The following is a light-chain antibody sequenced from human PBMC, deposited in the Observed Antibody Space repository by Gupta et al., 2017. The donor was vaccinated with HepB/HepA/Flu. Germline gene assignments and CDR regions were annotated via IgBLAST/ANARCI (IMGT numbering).Light chain of an antibody. CDR3: SAVDDCLKAFV. CDR2: SKN. V-gene: IGLV1-44*01. Sequence: SVLTQPPSASWTPGQRVTISCSGSSSNIGTNTVNCYHQFPGTAPKLLIHSKNQGPAWVPDRFSGSKSGTAASLAISGRQEEDVGNYYWSAVDDCLKAFVFGGGTKRTVL. CDR1: SSNIGTNT. J-gene: IGLJ2*01.